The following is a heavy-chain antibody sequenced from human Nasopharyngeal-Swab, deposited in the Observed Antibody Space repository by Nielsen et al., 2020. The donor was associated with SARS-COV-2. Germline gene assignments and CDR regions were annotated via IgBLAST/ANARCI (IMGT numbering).Heavy chain of an antibody. V-gene: IGHV1/OR15-3*02. CDR2: INAENGNT. CDR3: ARGSSGHPYYVDF. Sequence: ASVKVSCKASGYTFTGHYIHWVRQAPGQGLEWMGWINAENGNTKYSQKFQGRVTFTSKTSASTAYMELSSRRSEDTAVYYCARGSSGHPYYVDFWGQGTLVTVSS. CDR1: GYTFTGHY. D-gene: IGHD3-22*01. J-gene: IGHJ4*02.